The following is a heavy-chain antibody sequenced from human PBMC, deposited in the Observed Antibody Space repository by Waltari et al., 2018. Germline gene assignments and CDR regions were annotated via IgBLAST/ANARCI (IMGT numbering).Heavy chain of an antibody. CDR1: GYTFTGYF. CDR2: INPNSGGT. Sequence: QVQLVQSGAEMKKRGASVKVSCEASGYTFTGYFIHWVRQAPGQGLEWMGRINPNSGGTNYAQKFQVRVTLTRDKSINTAYMDLSRLTSDDTGMYYCATWRENAFDVWGQGTMVTVST. V-gene: IGHV1-2*05. J-gene: IGHJ3*01. D-gene: IGHD1-1*01. CDR3: ATWRENAFDV.